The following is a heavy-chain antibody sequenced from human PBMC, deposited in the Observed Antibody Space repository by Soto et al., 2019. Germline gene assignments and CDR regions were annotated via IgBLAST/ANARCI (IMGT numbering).Heavy chain of an antibody. V-gene: IGHV3-30-3*01. CDR3: AKERPRMTTVVTHDAFDI. J-gene: IGHJ3*02. D-gene: IGHD4-17*01. CDR2: ISDDGFNK. CDR1: GFSFSTYA. Sequence: GGSLRLSCAASGFSFSTYAMHWVRQAPGKGLEWVAVISDDGFNKDYADSVKGRFTISRDNSKNTLYLQMNSLRAEDTAVYYCAKERPRMTTVVTHDAFDIWGQGTMVTVSS.